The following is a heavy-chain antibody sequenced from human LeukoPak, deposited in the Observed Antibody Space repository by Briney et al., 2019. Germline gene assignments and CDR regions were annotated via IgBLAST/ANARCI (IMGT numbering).Heavy chain of an antibody. CDR1: GFTFSSYG. CDR3: ARDWVAGVPFDAFDI. CDR2: IKEDGSEK. J-gene: IGHJ3*02. D-gene: IGHD3-10*01. Sequence: GGSLRLSCAASGFTFSSYGMHWVRQAPGKGLEWVANIKEDGSEKYYVDSVKGRFTISRDNAQNSVSLHMNSLTAEDTALYYCARDWVAGVPFDAFDIWGQGTMVSVSS. V-gene: IGHV3-7*03.